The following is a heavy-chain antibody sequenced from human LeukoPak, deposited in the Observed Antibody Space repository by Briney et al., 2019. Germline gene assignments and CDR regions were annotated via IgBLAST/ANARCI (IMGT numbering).Heavy chain of an antibody. Sequence: GGSLRLSCAASRFTFSNYGMHWVRQAPGKGLEWVAFIRYDGSSKYYADSVKGRFTISRDNSKNTLYLQMNSLRAEDTAVYYCAKDSTGNYDYWGQGTLVTVSS. CDR1: RFTFSNYG. V-gene: IGHV3-30*02. D-gene: IGHD1-7*01. J-gene: IGHJ4*02. CDR2: IRYDGSSK. CDR3: AKDSTGNYDY.